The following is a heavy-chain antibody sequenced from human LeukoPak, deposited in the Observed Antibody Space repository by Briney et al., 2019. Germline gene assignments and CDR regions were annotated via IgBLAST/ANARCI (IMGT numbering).Heavy chain of an antibody. D-gene: IGHD6-13*01. J-gene: IGHJ4*02. Sequence: GGSLRLSCAASGFTFSSYWMSWVRQVPGKGLEWVANIKQDGSEKYYVDSVKGRFTISRDNAKNSLYLQMNSLRAEDTAVYYCARSPYSSSWFFDYWGQGTLVTVSS. CDR1: GFTFSSYW. CDR3: ARSPYSSSWFFDY. V-gene: IGHV3-7*03. CDR2: IKQDGSEK.